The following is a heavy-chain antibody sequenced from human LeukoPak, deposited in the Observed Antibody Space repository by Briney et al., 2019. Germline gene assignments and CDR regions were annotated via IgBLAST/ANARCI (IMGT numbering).Heavy chain of an antibody. J-gene: IGHJ4*02. CDR2: ICTYNGNT. CDR3: ARDGTSGSGSYYYFDY. CDR1: GYTFTRDG. V-gene: IGHV1-18*01. D-gene: IGHD3-10*01. Sequence: ASVKVSCKASGYTFTRDGISWVRQAPGQGLEWMGWICTYNGNTNYAQEFQGRVTMATDTSTRTVYMVLRSLRSDDTAVYYCARDGTSGSGSYYYFDYWGQGTLITVSS.